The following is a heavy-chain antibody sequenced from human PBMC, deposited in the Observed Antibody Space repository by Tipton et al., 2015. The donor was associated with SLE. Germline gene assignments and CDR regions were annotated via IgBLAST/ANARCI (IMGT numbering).Heavy chain of an antibody. CDR3: ARGLVDTRAPGRY. CDR2: IIHSGVT. D-gene: IGHD3-9*01. Sequence: AGLVKPSQTLSLTCAVYGESFNGYFWTWIRQPPGKGLEWIAEIIHSGVTNYNPSLKSRVTISADTSQNQFSLKLSSVTAADTAVYYCARGLVDTRAPGRYWGQGTQVTVSS. CDR1: GESFNGYF. V-gene: IGHV4-34*01. J-gene: IGHJ4*02.